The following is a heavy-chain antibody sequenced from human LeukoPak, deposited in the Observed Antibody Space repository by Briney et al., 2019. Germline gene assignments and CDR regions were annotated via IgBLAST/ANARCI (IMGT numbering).Heavy chain of an antibody. V-gene: IGHV4-4*07. CDR3: ARVLAVAGTLHYYYGMDV. D-gene: IGHD6-19*01. Sequence: SETLSLTCTVSGGSISSYYWSWIRQPAGKGLEWIGRIYTSGSTNYNPSLKSRVTMSVDTSKNQFSLKLSSVTAADTAVYYCARVLAVAGTLHYYYGMDVWGQGTTVTVSS. CDR1: GGSISSYY. J-gene: IGHJ6*02. CDR2: IYTSGST.